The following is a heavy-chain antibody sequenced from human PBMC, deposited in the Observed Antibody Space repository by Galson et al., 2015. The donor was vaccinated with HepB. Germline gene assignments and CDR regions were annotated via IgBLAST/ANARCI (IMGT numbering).Heavy chain of an antibody. D-gene: IGHD6-13*01. Sequence: SVKVSCKASGGAFSNYAINWVRQAPGQGLEWMGGIIPVFATASYAQKFQGRVSITADKSPSTGYMDLSSLGSEDTAVYYCTRGISAPGAWRQGTLVTVSS. J-gene: IGHJ5*02. CDR1: GGAFSNYA. CDR3: TRGISAPGA. CDR2: IIPVFATA. V-gene: IGHV1-69*06.